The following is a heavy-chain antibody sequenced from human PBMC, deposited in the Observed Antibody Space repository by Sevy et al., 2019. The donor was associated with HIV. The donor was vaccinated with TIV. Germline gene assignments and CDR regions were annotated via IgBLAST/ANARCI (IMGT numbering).Heavy chain of an antibody. V-gene: IGHV3-23*01. CDR1: GFTFTSYA. CDR3: AKSEWGNIGFCTRSSCYPFDY. Sequence: GGSLRLSCAASGFTFTSYAMSWVRQAPGKGLEWVSSISGSHGTPYYADSVKGRFTMSRDTSKNTLYLQMSSLRAEDTAVYYCAKSEWGNIGFCTRSSCYPFDYWGQGTLVTVSS. D-gene: IGHD2-2*01. J-gene: IGHJ4*02. CDR2: ISGSHGTP.